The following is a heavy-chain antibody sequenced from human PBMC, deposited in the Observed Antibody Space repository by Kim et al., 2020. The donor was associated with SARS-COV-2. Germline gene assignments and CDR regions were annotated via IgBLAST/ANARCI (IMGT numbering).Heavy chain of an antibody. CDR3: SRWGAPLVVVVGTGGFDV. Sequence: ASVKVSCKASGYTFSKYYINWVRQAPGQGLEWMGIINPSGGTTRYAQRFQGRVSLTRETPTDTAYMEMSSVRSEDTAVDYCSRWGAPLVVVVGTGGFDV. V-gene: IGHV1-46*01. D-gene: IGHD2-15*01. CDR2: INPSGGTT. J-gene: IGHJ3*01. CDR1: GYTFSKYY.